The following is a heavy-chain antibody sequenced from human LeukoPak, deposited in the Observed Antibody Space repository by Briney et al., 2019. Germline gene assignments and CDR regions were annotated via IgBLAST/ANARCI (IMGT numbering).Heavy chain of an antibody. CDR1: GGSISSGSYY. CDR2: IYNSRST. CDR3: ARGIVATPFDY. Sequence: SETLSLTCTVSGGSISSGSYYWSWIRQPPGKGLEWIGYIYNSRSTNYNPSLKSRVTISVDTSRNQFSLKLSSVTAADTAIYYCARGIVATPFDYWGQGTLVTVSS. D-gene: IGHD5-12*01. J-gene: IGHJ4*02. V-gene: IGHV4-61*01.